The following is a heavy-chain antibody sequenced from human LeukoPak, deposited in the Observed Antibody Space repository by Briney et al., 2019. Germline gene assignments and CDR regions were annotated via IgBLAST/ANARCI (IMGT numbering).Heavy chain of an antibody. V-gene: IGHV3-64D*09. Sequence: PGGSLTLPCSASGFPFSDYAVHWLRQSRGKGLEYVSSSSSTVGNTDYADTAKGKFTTSTANSETTLYLQMSSLRAEEKAVKYCVKASRGTGRGAGFDGWGQGTLVTVSS. CDR1: GFPFSDYA. CDR3: VKASRGTGRGAGFDG. CDR2: SSSTVGNT. J-gene: IGHJ4*02. D-gene: IGHD3-10*01.